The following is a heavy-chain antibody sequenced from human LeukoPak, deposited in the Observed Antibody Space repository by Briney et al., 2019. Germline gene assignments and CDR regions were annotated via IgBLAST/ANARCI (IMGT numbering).Heavy chain of an antibody. Sequence: ASVKVSCKASGGTFSSYAISWVRQAPGQGLEWMGRIIPILGIANYAQKFQGRVTITADKSTSTAYMELSSLGSEDTAVYYCAARVLRCGGDCYLRYWGQGTLVTVSS. V-gene: IGHV1-69*04. D-gene: IGHD2-21*02. CDR1: GGTFSSYA. CDR3: AARVLRCGGDCYLRY. J-gene: IGHJ4*02. CDR2: IIPILGIA.